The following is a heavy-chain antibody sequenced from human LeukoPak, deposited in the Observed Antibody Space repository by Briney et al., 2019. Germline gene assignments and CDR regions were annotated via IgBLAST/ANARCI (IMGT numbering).Heavy chain of an antibody. V-gene: IGHV4-4*07. CDR2: MYTSGST. J-gene: IGHJ6*02. Sequence: SETLSLTCTVSGDSISNYYWVWIRQPAGEGLEWIGRMYTSGSTNFNPSLKSRLIMSLDTSKNLFSLQLSSVTAADTAVYYCARQYIGSGKYYCALDVWGQGTTVTVSS. CDR1: GDSISNYY. D-gene: IGHD3-10*01. CDR3: ARQYIGSGKYYCALDV.